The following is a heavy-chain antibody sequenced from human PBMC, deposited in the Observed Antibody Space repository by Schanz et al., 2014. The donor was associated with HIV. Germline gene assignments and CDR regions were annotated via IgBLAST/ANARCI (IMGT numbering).Heavy chain of an antibody. CDR1: GFSFSNYG. J-gene: IGHJ6*02. D-gene: IGHD3-16*01. Sequence: QVQLVESGGGVVQPGGSLRLSCAASGFSFSNYGIHWVRQAPGKGLEWVTLISYDGINKYYADSVKGRFTISRDNSKNTLYLQINSLRIDDTAVYYCAKDGGSRGRRRGMDVWGQGTTVTVSS. CDR3: AKDGGSRGRRRGMDV. V-gene: IGHV3-30*18. CDR2: ISYDGINK.